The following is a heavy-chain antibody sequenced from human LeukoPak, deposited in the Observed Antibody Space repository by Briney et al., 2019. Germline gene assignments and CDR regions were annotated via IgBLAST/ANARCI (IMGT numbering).Heavy chain of an antibody. D-gene: IGHD3-9*01. V-gene: IGHV3-21*01. CDR1: GFTFSSYS. CDR2: ISSSSSYI. CDR3: ARGYDTLTGPRAFDI. J-gene: IGHJ3*02. Sequence: PGGSLRLSCAASGFTFSSYSMNWVRQAPGKGLEWVSSISSSSSYIYYADSVKGRFTISRDNAKNSLYLQMNSLRAEDTAVYYCARGYDTLTGPRAFDIWGQGTMVTVSS.